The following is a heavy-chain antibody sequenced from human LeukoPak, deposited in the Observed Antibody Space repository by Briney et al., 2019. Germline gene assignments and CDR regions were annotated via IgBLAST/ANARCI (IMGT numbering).Heavy chain of an antibody. Sequence: SETLSLTCAVYGGSFSGYYWSWIRQPPGKGLEWIGEINHSGSTNYNPSLKSRVTISVDMSKNQFSLKLSSVTAADTAVYYCARGHLGHSFDYWGQGTLVTVSS. CDR3: ARGHLGHSFDY. CDR1: GGSFSGYY. V-gene: IGHV4-34*01. J-gene: IGHJ4*02. CDR2: INHSGST. D-gene: IGHD3-3*02.